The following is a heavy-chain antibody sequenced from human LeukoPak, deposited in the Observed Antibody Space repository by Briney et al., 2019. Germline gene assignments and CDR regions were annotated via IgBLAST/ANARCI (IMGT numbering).Heavy chain of an antibody. CDR3: ARDSSSWYEPGGQYYYYGMDV. CDR1: GYTFTSYG. D-gene: IGHD6-13*01. Sequence: ASVKVSCKASGYTFTSYGISWVRQAPGQGLEWMGWISAYNGNTNYAQKLQGRVTMTTDTSTSTAYMELRSLRSDDTAVYYCARDSSSWYEPGGQYYYYGMDVWGQGTTVTVSS. CDR2: ISAYNGNT. J-gene: IGHJ6*02. V-gene: IGHV1-18*01.